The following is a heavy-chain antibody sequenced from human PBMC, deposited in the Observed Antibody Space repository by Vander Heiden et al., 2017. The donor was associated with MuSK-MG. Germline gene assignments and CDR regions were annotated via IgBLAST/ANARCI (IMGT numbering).Heavy chain of an antibody. CDR1: GFTFNSSN. D-gene: IGHD3-22*01. CDR2: SSSSSNTI. J-gene: IGHJ4*02. V-gene: IGHV3-48*01. Sequence: EVQLVESGGGLVQPGGSLRLSCAASGFTFNSSNMNWVRQAAGKGLEWVSYSSSSSNTIYQADSVKGRFTISRDNAKNSLYLQMNSLRAEDSAVYFCARDRDYYDSTGYYHYFDYWGRGTPVTVAS. CDR3: ARDRDYYDSTGYYHYFDY.